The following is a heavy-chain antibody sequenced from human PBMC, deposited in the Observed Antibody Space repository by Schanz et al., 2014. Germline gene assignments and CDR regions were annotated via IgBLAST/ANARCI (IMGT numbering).Heavy chain of an antibody. J-gene: IGHJ4*02. Sequence: EVQLVESGGGLVQPGRSLRLSCAASGFTFSSYVMNWVRQAPGRGLEWVGNIKKDGSEKYYADSVKGRFTISRDNSKNSVYLQMSSLRADDTAVYYCIRGDIMVVPVAHFWGQGILVTVSS. V-gene: IGHV3-7*01. D-gene: IGHD2-2*01. CDR1: GFTFSSYV. CDR3: IRGDIMVVPVAHF. CDR2: IKKDGSEK.